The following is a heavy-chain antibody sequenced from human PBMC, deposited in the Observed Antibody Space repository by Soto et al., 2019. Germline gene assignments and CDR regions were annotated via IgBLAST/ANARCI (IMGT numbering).Heavy chain of an antibody. V-gene: IGHV1-18*01. Sequence: ASVKVSCKASGYTFTSYGISWVRQAPGQGLEWMGWISAYDGNTNYAQKLQGRVTMTTDTSTSTAYMELRSLRSDDTAVYYCASFLINYYYYGMDVWGQGTTVTVSS. J-gene: IGHJ6*02. CDR1: GYTFTSYG. CDR3: ASFLINYYYYGMDV. D-gene: IGHD3-3*01. CDR2: ISAYDGNT.